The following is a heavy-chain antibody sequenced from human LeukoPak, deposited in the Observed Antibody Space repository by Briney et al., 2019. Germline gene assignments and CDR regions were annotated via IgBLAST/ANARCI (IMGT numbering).Heavy chain of an antibody. J-gene: IGHJ5*01. Sequence: KPSETLFLTCTVSGGSISSYSWSCIRQPAGKGLEWIGRIYTSGSTNYNPSLQSRVTMSVDTSKNQFSLNLSSVTAADTAVYYCARVGGYYNWFDFWGQGTLVTVSS. CDR3: ARVGGYYNWFDF. CDR1: GGSISSYS. CDR2: IYTSGST. D-gene: IGHD4-23*01. V-gene: IGHV4-4*07.